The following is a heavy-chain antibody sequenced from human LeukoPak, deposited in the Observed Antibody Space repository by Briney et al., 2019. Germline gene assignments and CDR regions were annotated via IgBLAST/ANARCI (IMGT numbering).Heavy chain of an antibody. Sequence: SETLSLTCAVYGGSFSGYYWSWLRQPPGKGLERIGEINHSGSTNYNPSLKSRVTISVDTSKNQFSLKLSSVTAADTAVYYCARGRFSSGWYISPRYYFDYWGQGTLVTVSS. CDR1: GGSFSGYY. CDR2: INHSGST. V-gene: IGHV4-34*01. D-gene: IGHD6-19*01. CDR3: ARGRFSSGWYISPRYYFDY. J-gene: IGHJ4*02.